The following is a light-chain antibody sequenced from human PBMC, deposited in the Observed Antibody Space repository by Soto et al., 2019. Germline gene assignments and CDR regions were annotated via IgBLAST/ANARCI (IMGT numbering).Light chain of an antibody. V-gene: IGLV3-21*04. CDR1: NIGSKS. J-gene: IGLJ2*01. Sequence: SYELTQPPSVSVAPGKTARITCGGNNIGSKSVHWYQQKPGQAPVLVIYFDNDRPSGIPERFSGSNSGNTATLTISRVEAGDEADYYCQVWDNASDHPGVVFGGGTKVTVL. CDR3: QVWDNASDHPGVV. CDR2: FDN.